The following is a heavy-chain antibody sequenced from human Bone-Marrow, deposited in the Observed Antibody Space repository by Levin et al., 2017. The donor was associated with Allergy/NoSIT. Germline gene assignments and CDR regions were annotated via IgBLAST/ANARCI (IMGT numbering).Heavy chain of an antibody. D-gene: IGHD5-24*01. V-gene: IGHV3-30-3*01. CDR2: ISYDGSNK. CDR1: GFTFSSYA. CDR3: ARESRGGQEMATTPLDY. J-gene: IGHJ4*02. Sequence: GESLKISCAASGFTFSSYAMHWVRQAPGKGLEWVAVISYDGSNKYYADSVKGRFTISRDNSKNTLYLQMNSLRAEDTAVYYCARESRGGQEMATTPLDYWGQGTLVTVSS.